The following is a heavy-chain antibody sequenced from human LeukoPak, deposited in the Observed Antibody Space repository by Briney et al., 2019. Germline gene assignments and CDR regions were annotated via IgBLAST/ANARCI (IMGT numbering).Heavy chain of an antibody. J-gene: IGHJ4*02. CDR3: ARDRGNYFDY. V-gene: IGHV4-59*01. Sequence: PSETLSLTCTVSGGSISSYYWSWLRQPPGKGLEWIGYIYDSGSTNYNPSLKSRVTISVAPSKNQFSLKLRSVTAPDTAMYYCARDRGNYFDYWGQGTLVTVSS. CDR1: GGSISSYY. D-gene: IGHD6-13*01. CDR2: IYDSGST.